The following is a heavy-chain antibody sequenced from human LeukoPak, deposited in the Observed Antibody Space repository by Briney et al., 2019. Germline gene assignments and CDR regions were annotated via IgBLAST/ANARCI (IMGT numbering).Heavy chain of an antibody. CDR3: VRDLGRFDS. J-gene: IGHJ5*01. Sequence: SQTLSLTCTVSGGSICGYNWSWIRQPAGKGLERIGRIYSSGSTNYNPSLKSRVTMSVDTSKNQFSLRVTSVTAADTAVYFCVRDLGRFDSWGQGALVLVSS. CDR1: GGSICGYN. V-gene: IGHV4-4*07. CDR2: IYSSGST.